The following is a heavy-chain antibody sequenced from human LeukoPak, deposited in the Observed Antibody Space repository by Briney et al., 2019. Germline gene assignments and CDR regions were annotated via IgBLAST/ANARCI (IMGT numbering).Heavy chain of an antibody. CDR2: INWDGGST. CDR3: AKEATIHYYYYYYMDV. Sequence: PGGSLRLSCAASGFTFDDYAMHWVRQAPGKGLEWVSLINWDGGSTYADSVKGRFTISRDNSKNSLYLQMNSLRAEDTALYYCAKEATIHYYYYYYMDVWGKGTTVTVSS. V-gene: IGHV3-43D*03. D-gene: IGHD5-12*01. CDR1: GFTFDDYA. J-gene: IGHJ6*03.